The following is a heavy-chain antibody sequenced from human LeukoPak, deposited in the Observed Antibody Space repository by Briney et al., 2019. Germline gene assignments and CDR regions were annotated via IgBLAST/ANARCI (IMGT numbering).Heavy chain of an antibody. CDR2: FYYGGIT. V-gene: IGHV4-39*07. J-gene: IGHJ3*02. CDR3: ARAGRDGYSPASDSFDI. CDR1: GASITTTLYY. D-gene: IGHD5-24*01. Sequence: SETLSLTCTVSGASITTTLYYWVWARQSPGKGLEWIGSFYYGGITYYHPSLKSRVTVSVDTSRSQFSLKLISVTAADTAVYYCARAGRDGYSPASDSFDIWGQGKTVTISS.